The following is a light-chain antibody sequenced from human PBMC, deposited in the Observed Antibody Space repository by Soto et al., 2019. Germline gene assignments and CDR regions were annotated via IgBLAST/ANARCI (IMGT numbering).Light chain of an antibody. Sequence: DIQMTQSPSSVSASVGDRVTITCRASQGISGWLAWYQQKPGKAPKLLIYAASSLQSGDPSRFSGSGSGTDFTLTISSLQPEDFATYYSDTFGQGTKLEIK. V-gene: IGKV1D-12*01. CDR2: AAS. CDR3: DT. CDR1: QGISGW. J-gene: IGKJ2*01.